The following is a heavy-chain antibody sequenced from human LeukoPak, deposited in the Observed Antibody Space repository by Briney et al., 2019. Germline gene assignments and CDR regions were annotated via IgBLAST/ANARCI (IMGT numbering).Heavy chain of an antibody. V-gene: IGHV4-61*02. CDR2: IYTSGST. CDR3: ARGGGDWGFHQSDY. J-gene: IGHJ4*02. CDR1: GGSFSSGSYY. Sequence: PSETLSLTCTVSGGSFSSGSYYWSWIRQPAGKGLEWIGPIYTSGSTNYNPSLKSRVTISVDTSKNQFSLKLSSVTAADTAVYYCARGGGDWGFHQSDYWGQGTLVTVSS. D-gene: IGHD2-21*01.